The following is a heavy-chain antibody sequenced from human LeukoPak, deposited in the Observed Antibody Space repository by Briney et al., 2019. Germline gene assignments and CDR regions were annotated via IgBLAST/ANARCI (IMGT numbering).Heavy chain of an antibody. CDR2: ITAYNGNR. V-gene: IGHV1-18*01. J-gene: IGHJ4*01. Sequence: ASVKVSCKTSGYTFSNYGISWVRQAPGQGLEWMGWITAYNGNRLYAQRFQGRITLSTDTSTSTSYMELRSLEYDDTVIYYCARDNDKVVDHWGQGTLVTVSS. D-gene: IGHD1-1*01. CDR1: GYTFSNYG. CDR3: ARDNDKVVDH.